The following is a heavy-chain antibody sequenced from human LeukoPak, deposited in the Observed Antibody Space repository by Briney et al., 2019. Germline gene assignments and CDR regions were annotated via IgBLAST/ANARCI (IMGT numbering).Heavy chain of an antibody. J-gene: IGHJ3*02. V-gene: IGHV4-59*01. CDR1: GGSFSGYY. D-gene: IGHD5-12*01. CDR2: IYYSGST. CDR3: ARASGFDDAFDI. Sequence: SETLSLTCAVYGGSFSGYYWSWIRQPPGKGLEWIGYIYYSGSTNYNPSLKSRVTISVDTSKNQFSLKLSSVTAADTAVYYCARASGFDDAFDIWGQGTVVTVSS.